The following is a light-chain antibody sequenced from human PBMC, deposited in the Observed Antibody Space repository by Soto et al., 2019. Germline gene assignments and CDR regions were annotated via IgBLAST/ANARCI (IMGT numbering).Light chain of an antibody. CDR1: QDISNY. Sequence: DVQMTQSPTSLSASVGDRVTITCGASQDISNYLNWYQQKAGTAPRLLIYAATRLQSGVPSRFSGSESGTDFTLTITNLQPEDFATYYCQQTYSAPWTFGQGTKVEIK. CDR2: AAT. CDR3: QQTYSAPWT. J-gene: IGKJ1*01. V-gene: IGKV1-39*01.